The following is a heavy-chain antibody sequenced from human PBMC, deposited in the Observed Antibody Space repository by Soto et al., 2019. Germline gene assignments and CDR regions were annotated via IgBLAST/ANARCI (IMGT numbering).Heavy chain of an antibody. CDR1: GFTFSSNW. V-gene: IGHV3-74*01. CDR2: INTDGSAT. J-gene: IGHJ4*02. CDR3: ARDGEGF. D-gene: IGHD2-21*01. Sequence: EVQLVESGGGLVQPGGSLRLSCAASGFTFSSNWMHWVRRVPGRGLVWVARINTDGSATNYVDSVKGRFTVSRDNAKNTLYLQMNSLRVEDTTVYYSARDGEGFWGQGTLVTVSS.